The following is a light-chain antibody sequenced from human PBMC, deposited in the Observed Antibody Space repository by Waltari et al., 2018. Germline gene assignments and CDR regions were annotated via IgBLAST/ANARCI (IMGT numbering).Light chain of an antibody. J-gene: IGLJ7*01. V-gene: IGLV3-1*01. CDR2: QDS. CDR1: KLGDKY. Sequence: SYELTQPPSVSVSPGQTASITCSGDKLGDKYACWYQQKPGQSPVLVIYQDSKRPSGIPEGFSGSNSGNTATLTISGTQAMDEADYYCQAWDSSLSGAVFGGGTHLTVL. CDR3: QAWDSSLSGAV.